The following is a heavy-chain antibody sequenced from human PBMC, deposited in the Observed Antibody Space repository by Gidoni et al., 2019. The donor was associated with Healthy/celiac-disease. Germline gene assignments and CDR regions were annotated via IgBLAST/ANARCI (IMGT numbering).Heavy chain of an antibody. CDR2: IKQDGSEK. CDR3: ARVWVTNTVYFDY. V-gene: IGHV3-7*01. D-gene: IGHD5-12*01. Sequence: EVQLVESGGGLVQHGGPLRLPCAASGFTFSSYWMSWVRQAPGKGLEWVANIKQDGSEKYYVDSVKGRFTISRDNAKNSLYLQMNSLRAEDTVVYYCARVWVTNTVYFDYWGQGTLVTVSS. J-gene: IGHJ4*02. CDR1: GFTFSSYW.